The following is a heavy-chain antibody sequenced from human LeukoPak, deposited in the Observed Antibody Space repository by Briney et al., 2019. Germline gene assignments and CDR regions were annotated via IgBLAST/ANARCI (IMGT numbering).Heavy chain of an antibody. D-gene: IGHD1-26*01. CDR1: GDSVSTNNAA. CDR3: ARDVSGSFRFDY. CDR2: TWYGSKWYD. J-gene: IGHJ4*02. V-gene: IGHV6-1*01. Sequence: SQTLSLTCAISGDSVSTNNAARSWIRQSPTRGLEWLGRTWYGSKWYDDYAVSVRGRITIKPDTSKNQVSLQLKSVTPEDTAVYYCARDVSGSFRFDYWGQGILVTVSS.